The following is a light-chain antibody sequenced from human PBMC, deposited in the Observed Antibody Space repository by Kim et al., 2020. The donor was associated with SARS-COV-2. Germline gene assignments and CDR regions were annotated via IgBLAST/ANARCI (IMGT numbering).Light chain of an antibody. CDR3: QQRNSWPPAVT. CDR2: DAS. J-gene: IGKJ4*01. CDR1: QNIDTY. Sequence: PGERATLTGRASQNIDTYLAWYQQRPGQAPRLLVYDASNRATGVPDRFSGSGSGTDFTLTISSLEPEDFSLYYCQQRNSWPPAVTFGGGTKVDIK. V-gene: IGKV3-11*01.